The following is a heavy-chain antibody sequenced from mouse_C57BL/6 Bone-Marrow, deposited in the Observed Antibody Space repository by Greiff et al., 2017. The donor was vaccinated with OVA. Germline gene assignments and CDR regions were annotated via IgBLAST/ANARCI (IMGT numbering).Heavy chain of an antibody. D-gene: IGHD1-1*01. CDR3: AREVYYYGSSYRYFDV. Sequence: VQLQQSGAELVKPGASVKISCKASGYAFSSYWMNWVKQRPGKGLEWIGQIYPGDGDTNYNGKFKGKATLTADKSSSPAYMQLSRLTSEDSAVYFCAREVYYYGSSYRYFDVWGTGTTVTVSS. V-gene: IGHV1-80*01. CDR2: IYPGDGDT. J-gene: IGHJ1*03. CDR1: GYAFSSYW.